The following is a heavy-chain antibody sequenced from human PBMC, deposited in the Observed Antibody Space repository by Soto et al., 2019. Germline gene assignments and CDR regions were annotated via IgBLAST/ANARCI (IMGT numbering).Heavy chain of an antibody. CDR3: ARGVGSGSYYNQYNWFAP. CDR2: INVYNGNT. V-gene: IGHV1-18*01. J-gene: IGHJ5*02. Sequence: ASVKVSCKASGYTFTNYGISWVRQAPGQGLEWMGWINVYNGNTKYAQKVQGRVTMTTDTSTSTAYMELRSLRSDDTAVYYCARGVGSGSYYNQYNWFAPWGQGTLVTVSS. D-gene: IGHD3-10*01. CDR1: GYTFTNYG.